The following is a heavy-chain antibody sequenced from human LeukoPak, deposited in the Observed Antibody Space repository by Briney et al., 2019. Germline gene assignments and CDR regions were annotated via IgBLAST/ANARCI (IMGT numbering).Heavy chain of an antibody. CDR2: IYYSGNT. CDR1: GGSISSGDYY. J-gene: IGHJ1*01. CDR3: AREEGTIVRGVITGGYFQH. V-gene: IGHV4-30-4*01. Sequence: SQTLSLTCTVSGGSISSGDYYWSWIRQPPGKGLEWIGCIYYSGNTYYNPSLKSRVTISVDTSKNQFSLKLSSVTAADTAVYYCAREEGTIVRGVITGGYFQHWGQGTLVTVSS. D-gene: IGHD3-10*01.